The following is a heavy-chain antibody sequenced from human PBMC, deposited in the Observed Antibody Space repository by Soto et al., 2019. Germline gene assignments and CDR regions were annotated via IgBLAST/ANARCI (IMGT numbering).Heavy chain of an antibody. V-gene: IGHV4-30-2*01. D-gene: IGHD6-6*01. CDR1: GGSISSVGYS. Sequence: SETLSLTCAVTGGSISSVGYSWNWIRQPPGKGLEWIGYIYHSGSTYYSPSLKSRVTISVDRSTTQFTLKLSSVTAADTAVYYCASSSTAAPLNYWGQGALVTVSS. CDR2: IYHSGST. CDR3: ASSSTAAPLNY. J-gene: IGHJ4*02.